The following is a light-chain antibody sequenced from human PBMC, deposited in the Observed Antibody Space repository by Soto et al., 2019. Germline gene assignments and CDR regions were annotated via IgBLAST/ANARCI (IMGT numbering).Light chain of an antibody. Sequence: QSALTQPRSVSGSPGQSVTISCTGTSSDVGGYNYVSWYQHLPDKAPKLMIYDVSERPSGVPDRFSGTKSGNTASLTISGLHAEDEADYYCCSYAGTYTVIFGGGTKLTVL. CDR3: CSYAGTYTVI. V-gene: IGLV2-11*01. CDR2: DVS. J-gene: IGLJ2*01. CDR1: SSDVGGYNY.